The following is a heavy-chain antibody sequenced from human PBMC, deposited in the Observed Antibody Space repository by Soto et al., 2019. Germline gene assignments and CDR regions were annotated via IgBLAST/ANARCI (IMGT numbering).Heavy chain of an antibody. CDR2: ISTTGVT. D-gene: IGHD2-21*01. CDR1: GGSLGDVY. CDR3: ARHGGDVVMVRD. J-gene: IGHJ4*02. V-gene: IGHV4-59*08. Sequence: QVKLQESGRGLVKPSETLSLSCTVSGGSLGDVYWTWIRQPPGKEMEWIGYISTTGVTNYIPSLKSRVTMSTDTSKNQFSLNLSSVTAADTAIYFCARHGGDVVMVRDWGQGIQVTVSS.